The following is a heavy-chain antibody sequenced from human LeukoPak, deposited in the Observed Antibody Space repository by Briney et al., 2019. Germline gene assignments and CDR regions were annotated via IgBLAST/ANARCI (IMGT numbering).Heavy chain of an antibody. V-gene: IGHV3-48*01. CDR2: ISSSSSTI. CDR3: ARAALWFGESQNWFDP. D-gene: IGHD3-10*01. J-gene: IGHJ5*02. Sequence: GGSLRLSCAASGFTFSSYSMNWVRQAPGKGLEWVSYISSSSSTIYYADSVKGRFTISRDNAKNSLYLQMNSLRAEDTAVYYCARAALWFGESQNWFDPWGQGTLVTVSS. CDR1: GFTFSSYS.